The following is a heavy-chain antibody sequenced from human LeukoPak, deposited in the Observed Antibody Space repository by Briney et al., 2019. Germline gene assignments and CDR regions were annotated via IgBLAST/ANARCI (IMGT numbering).Heavy chain of an antibody. Sequence: GGSLRLSCAASGFTFSSYWMSWVRQAPGKGLEWAANIKQDGSEKYYVDSVKGRFTISRDNAKNSLYLQMNSLSSEDTAVYYCARVQGTGGGGFDPWGQGTLVTVSS. V-gene: IGHV3-7*04. CDR1: GFTFSSYW. D-gene: IGHD1-1*01. CDR2: IKQDGSEK. J-gene: IGHJ5*02. CDR3: ARVQGTGGGGFDP.